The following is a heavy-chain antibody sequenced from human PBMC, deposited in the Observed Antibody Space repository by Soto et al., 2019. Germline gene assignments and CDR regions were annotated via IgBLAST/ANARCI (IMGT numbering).Heavy chain of an antibody. D-gene: IGHD2-2*01. CDR2: ISGSGGST. Sequence: EVQLLESGGGLVQPGGSLRLSCAASRFTFSSYAMSWVRQAPGKGLEWASAISGSGGSTYYTDSVKGRFTISRDNSKNTLYLQMNRLRAEETAVYYCAKDLVVLPAAMGLWDYWGQGTLVTVSS. J-gene: IGHJ4*02. V-gene: IGHV3-23*01. CDR1: RFTFSSYA. CDR3: AKDLVVLPAAMGLWDY.